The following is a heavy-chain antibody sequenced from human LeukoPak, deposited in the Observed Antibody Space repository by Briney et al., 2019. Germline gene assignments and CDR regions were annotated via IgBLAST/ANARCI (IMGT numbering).Heavy chain of an antibody. CDR3: ARHNLYYDSSGYYYVPHDEGDY. D-gene: IGHD3-22*01. J-gene: IGHJ4*02. CDR2: INHSGST. CDR1: GGSISSYY. Sequence: PSETLSLTCAVSGGSISSYYWSWIRQPPGKGLEWIGEINHSGSTNYNPSLKSRVTISVDTSKNQFSLKLSSVTAADTAVYYCARHNLYYDSSGYYYVPHDEGDYWGQGTLVTVSS. V-gene: IGHV4-34*01.